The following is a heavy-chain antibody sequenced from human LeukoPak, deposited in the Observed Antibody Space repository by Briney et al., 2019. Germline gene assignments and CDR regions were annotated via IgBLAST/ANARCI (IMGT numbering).Heavy chain of an antibody. D-gene: IGHD5-18*01. CDR2: IYTSGST. CDR1: GGSISSYY. CDR3: ARDPIDTAMGYYYYYMDV. Sequence: PSETLSLTCTVSGGSISSYYWSWIRQPAGEGLEWIGRIYTSGSTNYNPSLKSRVTMSVDTSKNQFSLKLSSVTAADTAVYYCARDPIDTAMGYYYYYMDVWGKGTTVTVSS. J-gene: IGHJ6*03. V-gene: IGHV4-4*07.